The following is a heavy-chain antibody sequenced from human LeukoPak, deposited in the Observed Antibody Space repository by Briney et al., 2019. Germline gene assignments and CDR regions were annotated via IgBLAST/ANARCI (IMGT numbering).Heavy chain of an antibody. CDR1: GGSISSSSYY. CDR3: AREFESFGGVIVAFFDY. Sequence: SETLSLTCTVSGGSISSSSYYWGWIRQPPGKGLEWIGSIYYSGSTYYNPSLKSRVTISVDTSKNQFSLKLSSVTAADTAVYYCAREFESFGGVIVAFFDYWGQGTLVTVSS. V-gene: IGHV4-39*02. CDR2: IYYSGST. J-gene: IGHJ4*02. D-gene: IGHD3-16*02.